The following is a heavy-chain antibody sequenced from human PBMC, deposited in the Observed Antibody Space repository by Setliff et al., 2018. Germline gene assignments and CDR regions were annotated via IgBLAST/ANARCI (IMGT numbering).Heavy chain of an antibody. V-gene: IGHV3-30*18. CDR3: AKSRENYYYDGSGSS. CDR2: ISLDVSNK. D-gene: IGHD3-22*01. Sequence: PGGSLRLSCAAPGFTFSSYGMHWVRQAPGKGLEWVAVISLDVSNKYYADSGKGRFTISRDNSKNTLYLQMNSLRAEDTAVYYCAKSRENYYYDGSGSSWGQGTMVTVSS. CDR1: GFTFSSYG. J-gene: IGHJ3*01.